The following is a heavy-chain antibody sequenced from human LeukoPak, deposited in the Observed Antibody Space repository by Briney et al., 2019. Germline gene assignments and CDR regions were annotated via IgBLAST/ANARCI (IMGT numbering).Heavy chain of an antibody. CDR2: TRNEANIYTT. D-gene: IGHD1-26*01. Sequence: LSLTCTVSGGSISGSSYYWGWIRQPPGKGLEWVGRTRNEANIYTTKYAASVKGRFTISRDDSKNSLYLQMNSLKTEDTAVYYCASPVGATTVRAFDIWGQGTMVTASS. V-gene: IGHV3-72*01. J-gene: IGHJ3*02. CDR3: ASPVGATTVRAFDI. CDR1: GGSISGSSYY.